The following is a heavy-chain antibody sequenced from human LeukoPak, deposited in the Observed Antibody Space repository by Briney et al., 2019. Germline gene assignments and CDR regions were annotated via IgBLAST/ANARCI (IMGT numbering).Heavy chain of an antibody. CDR2: IKPDGSEK. J-gene: IGHJ4*02. CDR1: GFTFSSYG. D-gene: IGHD6-6*01. Sequence: PGGSLRLSCAASGFTFSSYGMSWVRQAPGKGLEWVANIKPDGSEKYYVDSVKGRFTISRDNAKNSLYLQMNSLRAEDTAVFYCARARDEYSTSSAFDYWGQGTPVTVSS. V-gene: IGHV3-7*01. CDR3: ARARDEYSTSSAFDY.